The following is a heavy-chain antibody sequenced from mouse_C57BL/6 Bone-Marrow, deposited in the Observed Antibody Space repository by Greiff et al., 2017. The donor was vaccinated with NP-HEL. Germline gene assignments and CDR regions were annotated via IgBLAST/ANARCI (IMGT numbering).Heavy chain of an antibody. CDR1: GYTFTEYT. CDR3: ARHEDRGGGSSFYYFDY. CDR2: FYPGSGSI. Sequence: VQLQQSGAELVKPGASVKLSCKASGYTFTEYTIHWVKQRSGQGLEWIGWFYPGSGSIKYNEKFKDKATLTAYKSSSTVYMELSRLTSEDSAVYFGARHEDRGGGSSFYYFDYWGQGTTLTVSS. J-gene: IGHJ2*01. D-gene: IGHD1-1*01. V-gene: IGHV1-62-2*01.